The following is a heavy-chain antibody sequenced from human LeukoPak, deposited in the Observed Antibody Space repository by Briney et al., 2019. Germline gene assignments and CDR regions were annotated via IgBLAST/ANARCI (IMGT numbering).Heavy chain of an antibody. CDR2: ISYDGSNK. CDR3: ARGGTEIYYYHYGMDV. Sequence: PGRSLRLSCAASGLTFNRYAMHWVRQAPGKGLEWVAVISYDGSNKYYAGSVKGRFTISRDNSKNTLYLQMNSLRVEDTAVYFCARGGTEIYYYHYGMDVWGQGTTVTVSS. V-gene: IGHV3-30*04. D-gene: IGHD5-12*01. CDR1: GLTFNRYA. J-gene: IGHJ6*02.